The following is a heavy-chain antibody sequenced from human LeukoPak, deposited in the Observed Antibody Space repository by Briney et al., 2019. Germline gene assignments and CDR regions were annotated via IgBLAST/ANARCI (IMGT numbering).Heavy chain of an antibody. CDR2: IYYSGST. J-gene: IGHJ3*02. Sequence: PSETLSLTCTVSGGSISSYYWSWIRQPPGKGLEWIGYIYYSGSTNYNPSLKSRVTISVDTSKNQFSLKLSSVTAADTAVYYCARTLLPAARGAFDIWGQGTMVTVSS. D-gene: IGHD2-2*01. CDR1: GGSISSYY. CDR3: ARTLLPAARGAFDI. V-gene: IGHV4-59*01.